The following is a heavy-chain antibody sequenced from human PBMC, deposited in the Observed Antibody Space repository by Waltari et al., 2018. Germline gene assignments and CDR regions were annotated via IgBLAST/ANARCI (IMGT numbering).Heavy chain of an antibody. V-gene: IGHV1-18*01. J-gene: IGHJ6*03. Sequence: QVQLVQSGAEVKKPGASVKVSCKASGYIFTSYGISWVRKAPGQGLEWMGWTSPYNGNTNYTQKFQGRVTMTTDTSTSTAYMELRSLRSDDTAVYYCAREFGSGSYGSYYYYMDVWGKGTTVTVSS. CDR2: TSPYNGNT. CDR3: AREFGSGSYGSYYYYMDV. CDR1: GYIFTSYG. D-gene: IGHD3-10*01.